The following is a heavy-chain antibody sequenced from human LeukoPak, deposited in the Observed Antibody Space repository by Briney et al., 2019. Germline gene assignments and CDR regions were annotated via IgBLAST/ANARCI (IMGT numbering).Heavy chain of an antibody. CDR3: ARGLTTVSPFDY. CDR2: IYYSGST. V-gene: IGHV4-59*01. J-gene: IGHJ4*02. Sequence: SETLSLTCTVSGGSISRYYWIWIRQPPGKGLEWIGDIYYSGSTNYNPSLKSRVTISVDTSKNQFSLKLSSVTAADTAVYYCARGLTTVSPFDYWGQGTLVTVSS. CDR1: GGSISRYY. D-gene: IGHD4-17*01.